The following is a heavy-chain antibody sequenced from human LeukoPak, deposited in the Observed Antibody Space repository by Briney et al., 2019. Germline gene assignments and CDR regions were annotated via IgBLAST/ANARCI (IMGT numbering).Heavy chain of an antibody. CDR2: ITSSSSYI. J-gene: IGHJ4*02. D-gene: IGHD2-21*01. CDR1: GFPFSSYT. Sequence: PGGSLRLSCAASGFPFSSYTMNWVRQAPGKGLEWVSSITSSSSYIYYADSLKGRFTISRDNAKNSLYLQMNNLRAEDTALYYCARGPDCSFDYWGQGTLVTVSS. V-gene: IGHV3-21*01. CDR3: ARGPDCSFDY.